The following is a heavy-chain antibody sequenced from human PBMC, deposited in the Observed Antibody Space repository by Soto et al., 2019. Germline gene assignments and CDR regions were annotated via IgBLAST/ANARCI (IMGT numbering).Heavy chain of an antibody. V-gene: IGHV4-61*01. D-gene: IGHD6-13*01. CDR3: ARASIAAAGINY. Sequence: QVQLQESGPGLVKPSETLSLTCTVSGGSVSSGSYYWSWIRQPPGKGLEWIGYIYYSGSTNYNPSLKGRVTISVDTSKNQFSLKLSSVTAADTAVYYCARASIAAAGINYWGQGTLVTVSS. J-gene: IGHJ4*02. CDR1: GGSVSSGSYY. CDR2: IYYSGST.